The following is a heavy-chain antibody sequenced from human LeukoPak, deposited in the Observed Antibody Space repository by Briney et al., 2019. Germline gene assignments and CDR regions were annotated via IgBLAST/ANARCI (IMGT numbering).Heavy chain of an antibody. Sequence: GRSLRLFCAASGFTSTTFALHWVRQAPGKGLEWVAVILSNGVKKYYADSVNGRFTVSRDNSKNTLDLQMDSLRAEDTAVYYCVRTIAVAGPDAFDIWDEGPMV. CDR3: VRTIAVAGPDAFDI. V-gene: IGHV3-30-3*01. D-gene: IGHD6-19*01. CDR2: ILSNGVKK. CDR1: GFTSTTFA. J-gene: IGHJ3*02.